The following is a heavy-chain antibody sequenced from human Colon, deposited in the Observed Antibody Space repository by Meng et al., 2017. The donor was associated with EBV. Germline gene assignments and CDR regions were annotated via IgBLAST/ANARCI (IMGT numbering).Heavy chain of an antibody. J-gene: IGHJ4*02. CDR2: ISGNGGST. CDR3: AKTLYGGIDY. Sequence: EVEVVEAGGGLVPPGGSLGLSCAASGFTFRKYAMSWVRQAPGKGLEWVSGISGNGGSTSYAGSVKGRFTISRDNSKNTLCLQMDSLRGEDTAVYYCAKTLYGGIDYWGQGTLVTVSS. D-gene: IGHD1-26*01. V-gene: IGHV3-23*04. CDR1: GFTFRKYA.